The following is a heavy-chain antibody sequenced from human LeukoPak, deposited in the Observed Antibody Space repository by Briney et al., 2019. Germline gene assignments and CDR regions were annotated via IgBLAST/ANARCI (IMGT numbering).Heavy chain of an antibody. CDR3: ARGWGYMDV. CDR1: GGSISGDY. J-gene: IGHJ6*03. Sequence: SETLSLTCTVSGGSISGDYWSWIRQPAGKGLEWIGRINTSGNTNYNPSLESRVTMSVDTSKNQFSLKLSPVTAADTAVYYCARGWGYMDVWGKGTTVTVSS. V-gene: IGHV4-4*07. CDR2: INTSGNT. D-gene: IGHD1-26*01.